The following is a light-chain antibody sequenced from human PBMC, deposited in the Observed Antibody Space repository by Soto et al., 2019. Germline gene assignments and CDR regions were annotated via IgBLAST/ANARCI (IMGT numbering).Light chain of an antibody. CDR3: CSYSGSSTLSVL. CDR1: SSDVGSYNL. J-gene: IGLJ2*01. Sequence: QSALTQPASVSGSPGQSITISCTGTSSDVGSYNLVSWYQQHPGKAPKLMIYEVSKRPSGVSNRFSGSKSGNTASLTISGLQAEDESYYYCCSYSGSSTLSVLCCGGTKLTVL. V-gene: IGLV2-23*02. CDR2: EVS.